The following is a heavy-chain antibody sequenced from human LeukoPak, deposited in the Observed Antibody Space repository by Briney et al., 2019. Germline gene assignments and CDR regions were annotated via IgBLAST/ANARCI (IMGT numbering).Heavy chain of an antibody. D-gene: IGHD6-6*01. CDR2: INHSGST. J-gene: IGHJ4*02. CDR3: ARVGAARHFDY. V-gene: IGHV4-34*01. CDR1: GGSFSGYY. Sequence: SETLSLTCAVYGGSFSGYYWSWIRQPPGKGLEWIGEINHSGSTNYNPSLKSRATISVDTSKNQFSLKLSSVTAADTAVYYCARVGAARHFDYWGQGTLVTVSS.